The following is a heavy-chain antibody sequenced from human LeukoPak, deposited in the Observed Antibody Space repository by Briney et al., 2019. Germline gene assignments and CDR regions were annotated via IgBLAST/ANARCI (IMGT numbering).Heavy chain of an antibody. D-gene: IGHD3-22*01. V-gene: IGHV3-23*01. CDR2: ISGSGGST. J-gene: IGHJ4*02. CDR3: AALPTYYYDSSGYYGDY. Sequence: PGGSLRLSCAVSGITLSNYGMSWVRQAPGKGLEWVAGISGSGGSTNYADSVKGRFTISRDNRKITLYLQMNSLRAEDTAVYYCAALPTYYYDSSGYYGDYWGQGTLVTVSS. CDR1: GITLSNYG.